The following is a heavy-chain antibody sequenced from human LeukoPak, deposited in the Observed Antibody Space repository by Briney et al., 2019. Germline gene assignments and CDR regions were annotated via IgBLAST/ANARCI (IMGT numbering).Heavy chain of an antibody. J-gene: IGHJ3*02. Sequence: PSETLSLTCTVSGGSISSYYWSWIRQPPGKGLEWIGYIYYSGSTNYNPSLKSRVTISVDTSKNQFSLKLSSVTAADTAVYYCARDRGYYDSSGYSYAFDIWGQGTMVTVSS. V-gene: IGHV4-59*01. CDR2: IYYSGST. CDR1: GGSISSYY. D-gene: IGHD3-22*01. CDR3: ARDRGYYDSSGYSYAFDI.